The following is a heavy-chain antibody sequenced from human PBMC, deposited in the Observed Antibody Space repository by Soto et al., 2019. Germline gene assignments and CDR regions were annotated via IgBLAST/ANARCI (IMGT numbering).Heavy chain of an antibody. CDR2: INPNSGGT. Sequence: SVKVSCRASGYTFTAYYMHWVRQAPVQGLEWMGWINPNSGGTNYAQKFQGRVTMTRDTSISTAYMKLSRLRSDDTAVYYCARVAAAGGYYYGMDVWGQGTTVTVSS. D-gene: IGHD6-13*01. CDR3: ARVAAAGGYYYGMDV. J-gene: IGHJ6*02. V-gene: IGHV1-2*02. CDR1: GYTFTAYY.